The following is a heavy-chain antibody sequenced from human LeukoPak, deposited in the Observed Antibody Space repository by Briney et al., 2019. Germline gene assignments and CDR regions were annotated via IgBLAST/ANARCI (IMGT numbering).Heavy chain of an antibody. CDR1: GGSVSISSYY. J-gene: IGHJ5*02. D-gene: IGHD3-16*01. CDR2: INYSGST. V-gene: IGHV4-39*01. CDR3: ARQGGVWGREAWSPP. Sequence: SETLSLTCTVSGGSVSISSYYWGWIRQPPGKGLEWIGSINYSGSTYYNPSLKSRVTISVDTSKNQFSLRLSSVTAADTALYYCARQGGVWGREAWSPPGGRGPLVTVS.